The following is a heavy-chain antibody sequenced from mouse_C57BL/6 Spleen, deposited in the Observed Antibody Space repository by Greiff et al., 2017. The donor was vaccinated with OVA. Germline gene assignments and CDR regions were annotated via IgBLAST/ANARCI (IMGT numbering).Heavy chain of an antibody. Sequence: EVQLQQSGPVLVKPGASVKMSCKASGYTFTDYYMNWVKQSHGKSLEWIGVINPYNGGTSYNQKFKGKATLTVDKSSSTAYMELNSLTSEDSAVYYCARGFITTVVERYAMDYWGQGTSVTVSS. J-gene: IGHJ4*01. CDR1: GYTFTDYY. D-gene: IGHD1-1*01. CDR3: ARGFITTVVERYAMDY. CDR2: INPYNGGT. V-gene: IGHV1-19*01.